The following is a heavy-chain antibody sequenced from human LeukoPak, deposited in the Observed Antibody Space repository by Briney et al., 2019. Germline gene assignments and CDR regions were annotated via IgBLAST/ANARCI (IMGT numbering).Heavy chain of an antibody. CDR2: IYYSGST. CDR3: AAQDVNWFDP. Sequence: PSQTLSLTCTVSGGSISSGGYYWSWIRQHPGKGLEWIGYIYYSGSTYYNPSLKSRVTISVDTSKNQFSLKLSSVTAADTAVCYCAAQDVNWFDPWGQGTLVTVSS. D-gene: IGHD2-15*01. V-gene: IGHV4-31*03. J-gene: IGHJ5*02. CDR1: GGSISSGGYY.